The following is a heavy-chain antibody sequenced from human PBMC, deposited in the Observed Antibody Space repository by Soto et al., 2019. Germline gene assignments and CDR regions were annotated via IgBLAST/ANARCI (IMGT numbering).Heavy chain of an antibody. CDR1: GGSISSSSYY. J-gene: IGHJ4*02. D-gene: IGHD3-3*01. CDR2: IYYSGST. CDR3: ARATSRPIFGVVGVDY. Sequence: SETLSLTCTVSGGSISSSSYYWGWIRQPPGKGLEWIGSIYYSGSTNYNPSLKSRVTISVDTSKNQFSLKLSSVTAADTAVYYCARATSRPIFGVVGVDYWGQGTLVTVSS. V-gene: IGHV4-39*07.